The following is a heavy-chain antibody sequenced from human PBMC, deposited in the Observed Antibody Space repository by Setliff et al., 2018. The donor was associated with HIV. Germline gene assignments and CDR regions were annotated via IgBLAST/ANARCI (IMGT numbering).Heavy chain of an antibody. J-gene: IGHJ4*02. V-gene: IGHV4-34*01. CDR2: INHSGST. D-gene: IGHD3-3*01. Sequence: KASEILSLTCAVYGGSSSSYYWSWIRQPPGKGLEWIGEINHSGSTNYNPSLNSRVTLSAATSKNQFSLKLSSVTAADTAVYYCARAFYYYDFWSGYPRSHFDSWGQGTLVTVSS. CDR1: GGSSSSYY. CDR3: ARAFYYYDFWSGYPRSHFDS.